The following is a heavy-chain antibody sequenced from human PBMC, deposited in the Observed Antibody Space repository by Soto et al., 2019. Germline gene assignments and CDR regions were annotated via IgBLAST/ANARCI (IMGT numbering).Heavy chain of an antibody. CDR1: GGSISSGGYS. J-gene: IGHJ4*02. CDR3: ARHVTTVTTVDY. V-gene: IGHV4-30-2*01. Sequence: QLQLQESGSGLVKPSQILSLTCAVSGGSISSGGYSWSWIRQPPGKGLEWIGYIYYSGSTYYNPSLKSRVTISVDRSKNQFSLKLTSVTAADTAVYYCARHVTTVTTVDYWGQGTLVTVSS. D-gene: IGHD4-17*01. CDR2: IYYSGST.